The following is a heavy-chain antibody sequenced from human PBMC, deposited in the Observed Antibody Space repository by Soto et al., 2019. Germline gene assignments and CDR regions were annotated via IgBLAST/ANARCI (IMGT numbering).Heavy chain of an antibody. D-gene: IGHD3-10*01. CDR2: IWYDGSNK. CDR1: GFTFSSYG. Sequence: QVQLVESGGGVVQPGRSLRLSCAASGFTFSSYGMHWVRQAPGKGLEWVAVIWYDGSNKYYADSVKGRFTISRDNSKNTLYLQMNSLRAEDTAVYYCAIADSGWFDPWGQGTLVTVSS. J-gene: IGHJ5*02. V-gene: IGHV3-33*01. CDR3: AIADSGWFDP.